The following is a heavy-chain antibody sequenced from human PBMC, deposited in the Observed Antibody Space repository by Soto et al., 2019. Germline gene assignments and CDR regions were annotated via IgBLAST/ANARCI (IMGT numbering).Heavy chain of an antibody. V-gene: IGHV5-10-1*01. CDR1: GYSFTTYW. CDR3: AREKSDLELFNWLDP. CDR2: IDPRDSYT. D-gene: IGHD1-7*01. Sequence: GESLKISCEASGYSFTTYWISWVRQMPGKGLEWMGAIDPRDSYTKYSPSFQGHVTISVDKFISTAYLQWNSLKASDTAIYYCAREKSDLELFNWLDPWGQGTLVTVS. J-gene: IGHJ5*02.